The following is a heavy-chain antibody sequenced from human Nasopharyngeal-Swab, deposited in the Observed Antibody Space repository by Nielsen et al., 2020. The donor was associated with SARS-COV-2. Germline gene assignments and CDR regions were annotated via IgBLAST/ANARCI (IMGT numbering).Heavy chain of an antibody. CDR2: IKSKTDGGTT. CDR3: TTGPSIAVAGTGY. D-gene: IGHD6-19*01. J-gene: IGHJ4*02. Sequence: GESLKISCAASGFTFSGSAMHWVRQAPGKGLEWVGRIKSKTDGGTTDYAAPVKGRFTISRDDSKNTLYLQMNSLKTEDTAVYYCTTGPSIAVAGTGYWGQGTLVTVSS. CDR1: GFTFSGSA. V-gene: IGHV3-15*07.